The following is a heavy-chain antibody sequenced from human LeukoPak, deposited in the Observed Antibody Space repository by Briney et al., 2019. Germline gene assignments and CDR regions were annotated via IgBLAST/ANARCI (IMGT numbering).Heavy chain of an antibody. CDR1: AGSFSDHY. CDR2: INHRGST. CDR3: SRGSIVVGLDARPFDY. Sequence: SETLSLTCAVYAGSFSDHYWSWICQPPGEGLEWIGEINHRGSTNYNPSLKSRVTISVDTSKSQFSLKVNSVTAADTAVYFCSRGSIVVGLDARPFDYWGQGTLVAVSS. D-gene: IGHD2-2*01. V-gene: IGHV4-34*01. J-gene: IGHJ4*02.